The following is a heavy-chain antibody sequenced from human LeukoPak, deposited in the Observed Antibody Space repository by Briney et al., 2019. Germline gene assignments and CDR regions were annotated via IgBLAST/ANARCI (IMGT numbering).Heavy chain of an antibody. J-gene: IGHJ6*02. CDR2: MNPNSGNT. D-gene: IGHD3-10*01. CDR3: ARKSGGFYYYYYGMDV. V-gene: IGHV1-8*01. Sequence: GASVKVSCKASGYTFTSYDINWVRQATGQGLEWMGWMNPNSGNTGYAQKFQGRVAMTRNTSISTAYMELSSLRSEDTAVYYCARKSGGFYYYYYGMDVWGQGTTVTVSS. CDR1: GYTFTSYD.